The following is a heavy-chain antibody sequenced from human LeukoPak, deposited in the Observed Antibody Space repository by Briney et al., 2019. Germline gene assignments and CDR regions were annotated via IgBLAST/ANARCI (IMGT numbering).Heavy chain of an antibody. CDR3: ARVGSPRITMIVVVNDAFDI. Sequence: SVKVSCKASGGTFSSYAISWVRQAPGQGLEWMGGIIPIFGTANYAQEFQGRVTITTDESTSTAYMELSSLRSEDTAVYYCARVGSPRITMIVVVNDAFDIWGQGTMVTVSS. V-gene: IGHV1-69*05. CDR2: IIPIFGTA. CDR1: GGTFSSYA. J-gene: IGHJ3*02. D-gene: IGHD3-22*01.